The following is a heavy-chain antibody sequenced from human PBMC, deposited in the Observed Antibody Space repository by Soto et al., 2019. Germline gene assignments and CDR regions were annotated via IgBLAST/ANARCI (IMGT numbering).Heavy chain of an antibody. V-gene: IGHV1-18*01. Sequence: QVQLVQSGAEVKKPGASVKVSCKASGYTFTSYGISWVRQAPGQGLEWMGWISAYNGNTNYAQKLQGRVTMTTDTSTSAAYMELRSLRSDDTAVYYCARDHDIGPYGRVYGMDVWGQGTTVTVSS. CDR1: GYTFTSYG. CDR3: ARDHDIGPYGRVYGMDV. D-gene: IGHD3-9*01. J-gene: IGHJ6*02. CDR2: ISAYNGNT.